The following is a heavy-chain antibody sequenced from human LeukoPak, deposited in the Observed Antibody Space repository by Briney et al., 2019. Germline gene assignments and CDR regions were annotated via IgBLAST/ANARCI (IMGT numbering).Heavy chain of an antibody. CDR3: ARDGQYSYGYLF. CDR1: VFTFSDYY. J-gene: IGHJ4*02. CDR2: ISSSGSTI. D-gene: IGHD5-18*01. Sequence: GGSLRLSCAASVFTFSDYYMSWIRQAPGKGLEGVSYISSSGSTIYYADSVKGRFTISRDNAKNSLYLQINSLRAEDTAVYYCARDGQYSYGYLFWGQGTLVTVSS. V-gene: IGHV3-11*04.